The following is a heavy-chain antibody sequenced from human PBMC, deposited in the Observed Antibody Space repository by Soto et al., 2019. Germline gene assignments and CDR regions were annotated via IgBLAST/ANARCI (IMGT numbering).Heavy chain of an antibody. V-gene: IGHV4-59*01. J-gene: IGHJ5*02. D-gene: IGHD6-19*01. CDR3: ARGGWSVDL. CDR2: SHYTGTT. CDR1: GGSMSNYY. Sequence: QLQESGPGLVKPSETLSLTCTVSGGSMSNYYWSWIRKPPGKRLEYIGYSHYTGTTHYSPSLKSRVTISLDTSKNQFSLKLRSATAADTAVYYCARGGWSVDLWGQGTLVTVSS.